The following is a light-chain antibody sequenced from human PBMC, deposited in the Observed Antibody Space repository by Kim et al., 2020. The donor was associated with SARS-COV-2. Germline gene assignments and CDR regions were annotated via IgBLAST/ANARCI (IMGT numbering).Light chain of an antibody. V-gene: IGLV2-8*01. CDR2: EVS. Sequence: QSALTQPPSASGSPGQSFIISCTGTSSDVGGYNYVSWYQQYPGKAPKLMIYEVSKRPSGVPDRFSGSKYGNTASLTVSGLQAEDEADYYCGSFTGSSYVFGTGTKVTVL. CDR3: GSFTGSSYV. J-gene: IGLJ1*01. CDR1: SSDVGGYNY.